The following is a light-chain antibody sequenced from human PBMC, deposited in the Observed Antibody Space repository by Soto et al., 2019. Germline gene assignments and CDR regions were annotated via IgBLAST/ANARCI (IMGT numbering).Light chain of an antibody. CDR3: HQFYSTPLT. J-gene: IGKJ4*01. V-gene: IGKV4-1*01. CDR2: CAS. Sequence: IVVTQSPDSIAVSLGERAAINCKTSQSVLYSSDDSNYLASYQQKPGQPPQLLIFCASTRESGVPDRFSGSGSGTDFFLTISSLQAEDVSVYYCHQFYSTPLTFGGGTKVDIK. CDR1: QSVLYSSDDSNY.